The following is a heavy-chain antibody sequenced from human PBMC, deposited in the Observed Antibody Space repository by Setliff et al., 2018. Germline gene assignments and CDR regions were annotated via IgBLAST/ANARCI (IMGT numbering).Heavy chain of an antibody. Sequence: ASVKVSCKASGYTFNNYGVAWVRQAPGQGLDWMGWVTIYNGNTKYAQKLQGRLTLTTDRSTSTVYMELVSLTTDDTAIYYCARVESMVRGRNILRHFDYWGQGTQVTVSS. CDR2: VTIYNGNT. V-gene: IGHV1-18*01. J-gene: IGHJ4*02. CDR1: GYTFNNYG. CDR3: ARVESMVRGRNILRHFDY. D-gene: IGHD3-10*01.